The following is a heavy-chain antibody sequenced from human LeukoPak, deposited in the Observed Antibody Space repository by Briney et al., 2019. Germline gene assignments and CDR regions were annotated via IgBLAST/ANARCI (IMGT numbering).Heavy chain of an antibody. V-gene: IGHV4-39*07. Sequence: PSETLSLTCTVSGGSISSSSYYWGWIRQPPGKGLEWIGSIYYSGSTNYNPSLKSRVTISVDTSKNQFSLKLSSVTAADTAVYYCARSPRGYSYGFAEYYYYYYMDVWGKGTTVTVSS. J-gene: IGHJ6*03. D-gene: IGHD5-18*01. CDR2: IYYSGST. CDR3: ARSPRGYSYGFAEYYYYYYMDV. CDR1: GGSISSSSYY.